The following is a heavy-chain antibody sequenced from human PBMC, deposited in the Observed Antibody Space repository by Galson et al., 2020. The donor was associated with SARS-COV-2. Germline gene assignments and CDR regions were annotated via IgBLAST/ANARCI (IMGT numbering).Heavy chain of an antibody. CDR2: IWSDGHNK. J-gene: IGHJ4*02. V-gene: IGHV3-33*06. CDR3: AKEKVIVVVAAAYSD. CDR1: GFTFTSSG. D-gene: IGHD2-15*01. Sequence: GGSLRLSCAASGFTFTSSGMHWVRQAPGKGLEWVAVIWSDGHNKYYADYVKGRFTISRDISKDTLYLQMSNLRAEDTAVYYCAKEKVIVVVAAAYSDWGQGTLVTVSS.